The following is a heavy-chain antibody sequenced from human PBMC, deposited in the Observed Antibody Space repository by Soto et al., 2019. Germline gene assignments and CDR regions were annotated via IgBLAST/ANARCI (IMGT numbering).Heavy chain of an antibody. CDR3: ATRWNTPNGMDV. J-gene: IGHJ6*02. D-gene: IGHD1-1*01. V-gene: IGHV1-24*01. CDR1: GYTLTELS. CDR2: FAPEDGET. Sequence: QVQLVQSGAEVKKPGASVKVSCKVSGYTLTELSMHWVRQAPGKGLEWMGGFAPEDGETIYAQKFQGRVTMNEDTSTDTAYMELSSLRSEDTAVYYCATRWNTPNGMDVWGQGTTVTVSS.